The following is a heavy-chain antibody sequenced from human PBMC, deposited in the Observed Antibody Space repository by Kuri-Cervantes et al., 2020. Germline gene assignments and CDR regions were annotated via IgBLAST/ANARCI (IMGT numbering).Heavy chain of an antibody. CDR2: IYHSGST. D-gene: IGHD6-25*01. Sequence: SETLSLTCAVSGYSISSGYYWGWIRQPPGKGLEWIGSIYHSGSTYYNPSLKSRVTISVDTSKNQFSLKLSSVTAADTAVYYCARHVGKRGSGYFDYWGQGTLVTVSS. CDR1: GYSISSGYY. CDR3: ARHVGKRGSGYFDY. V-gene: IGHV4-38-2*01. J-gene: IGHJ4*02.